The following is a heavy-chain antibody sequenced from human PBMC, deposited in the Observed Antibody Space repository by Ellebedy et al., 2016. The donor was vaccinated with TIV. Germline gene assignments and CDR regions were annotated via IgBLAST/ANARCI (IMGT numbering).Heavy chain of an antibody. D-gene: IGHD6-13*01. CDR1: GGSISSYY. CDR3: ARESGSSSPIYYGMDV. Sequence: SKTLSLTCTVSGGSISSYYWSWIRQPPGKGLEWIGYIYYSGSTNYNPSLKSRVTISVDTSKNQFSLKLSSVTAADTAVYYCARESGSSSPIYYGMDVWGQGTTVTVSS. V-gene: IGHV4-59*01. CDR2: IYYSGST. J-gene: IGHJ6*02.